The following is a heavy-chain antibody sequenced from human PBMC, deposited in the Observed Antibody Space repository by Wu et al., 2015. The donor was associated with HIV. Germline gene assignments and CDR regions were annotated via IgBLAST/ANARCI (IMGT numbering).Heavy chain of an antibody. CDR3: ATGEEESAALEY. V-gene: IGHV1-69*13. J-gene: IGHJ4*02. CDR2: IIPMFGTT. D-gene: IGHD2-2*01. Sequence: QVQLVQSGAEVKKPGSSVKVSCKSFGDTFSTDDIHWVRQAPGQGPEWMGRIIPMFGTTNYAQRFLGRVTISADESTSTAYMELSSLRSEDTAVYYCATGEEESAALEYWGQGTLVTVSS. CDR1: GDTFSTDD.